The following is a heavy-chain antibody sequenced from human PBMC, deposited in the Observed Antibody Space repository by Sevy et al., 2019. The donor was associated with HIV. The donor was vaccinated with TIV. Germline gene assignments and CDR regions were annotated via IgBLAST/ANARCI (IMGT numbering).Heavy chain of an antibody. D-gene: IGHD2-8*01. CDR2: LSFGCGRI. V-gene: IGHV3-23*01. CDR1: GFNFNIYS. Sequence: GGSLRLSCVASGFNFNIYSFSWVRQAPGKGLEWVSTLSFGCGRINYADSVQGRFTISSDDSKKTLYLEMHSLRVEDTAVYYCAREGCTKPHDYWGQGTLVTVSS. CDR3: AREGCTKPHDY. J-gene: IGHJ4*02.